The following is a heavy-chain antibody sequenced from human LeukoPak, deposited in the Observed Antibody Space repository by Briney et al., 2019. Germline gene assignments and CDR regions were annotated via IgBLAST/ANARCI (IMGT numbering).Heavy chain of an antibody. V-gene: IGHV3-23*01. CDR3: ARAVAGSYYYYGMDV. D-gene: IGHD6-19*01. CDR2: ISGSGGST. CDR1: GFTFSSYA. J-gene: IGHJ6*02. Sequence: GASLRLSCAASGFTFSSYAMSWVRQAPGKGLEWVSAISGSGGSTYYADSVKGRFTISRDNSKNTLYLQMNSLRAEDTAVYYCARAVAGSYYYYGMDVWGQGTTVTVSS.